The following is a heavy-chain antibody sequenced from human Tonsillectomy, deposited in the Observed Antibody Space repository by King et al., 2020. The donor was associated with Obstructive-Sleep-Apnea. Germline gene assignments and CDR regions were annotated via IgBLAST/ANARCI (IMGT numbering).Heavy chain of an antibody. Sequence: VQLVESGGGVVQPERSLRLSCAASGFSFSTYGMHWVRQAPGKGLEWVAFIRYDGNVKYYADSVKGRFTISRDDSKNTLYLQMNSLGAEDTAVYYCAKGAMIVVVMEYFDYWGQGTLVTVSS. D-gene: IGHD3-22*01. J-gene: IGHJ4*02. V-gene: IGHV3-30*02. CDR2: IRYDGNVK. CDR3: AKGAMIVVVMEYFDY. CDR1: GFSFSTYG.